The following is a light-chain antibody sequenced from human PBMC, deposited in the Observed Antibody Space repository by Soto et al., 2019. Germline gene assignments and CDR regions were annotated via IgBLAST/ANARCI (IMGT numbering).Light chain of an antibody. J-gene: IGKJ1*01. CDR1: HSVSSNS. V-gene: IGKV3-20*01. Sequence: EIVLTQSPGTLSLSPGERATLSCRASHSVSSNSLAWYQLIPGQAPRLLIFNAFNRATGIPDRFSGSGSGTDFTLTINTMEPEDFAVYYCQQYGTSPPPTFGQGTKVDIK. CDR2: NAF. CDR3: QQYGTSPPPT.